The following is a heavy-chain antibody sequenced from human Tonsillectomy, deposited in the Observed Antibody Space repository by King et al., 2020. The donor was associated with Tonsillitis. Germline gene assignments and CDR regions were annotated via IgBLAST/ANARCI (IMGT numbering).Heavy chain of an antibody. J-gene: IGHJ5*02. V-gene: IGHV1-2*02. D-gene: IGHD3-10*01. CDR1: GYTFTGYY. CDR3: ARDFGWFDP. CDR2: INPNSGGT. Sequence: VQLVESGAEVKKPGASVKVSCKASGYTFTGYYMHWVRQAPGQGLEWMGWINPNSGGTNNAQKFQGRVTMTRDTSISTAYMELRRLRSDDTAVYYCARDFGWFDPWGQGTLVTVSS.